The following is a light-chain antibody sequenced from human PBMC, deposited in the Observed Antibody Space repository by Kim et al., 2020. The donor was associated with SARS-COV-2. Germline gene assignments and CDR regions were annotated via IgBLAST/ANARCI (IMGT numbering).Light chain of an antibody. CDR1: QGIYKY. Sequence: DIQMTQSPSSLSASVGDRVTITCRASQGIYKYLAWYQQKPGKVPKLLIYDASKLESGFPSRFSGRGSGTSFTLTINSLQPEDVATYYCQKYDVAQYTFGQGTKLEI. CDR2: DAS. CDR3: QKYDVAQYT. J-gene: IGKJ2*01. V-gene: IGKV1-27*01.